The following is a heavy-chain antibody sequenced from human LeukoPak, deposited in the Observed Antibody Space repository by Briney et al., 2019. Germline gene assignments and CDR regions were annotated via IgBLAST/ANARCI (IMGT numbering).Heavy chain of an antibody. V-gene: IGHV4-39*07. J-gene: IGHJ4*02. D-gene: IGHD3-22*01. CDR3: ARDSSGYDY. CDR1: GGSISSSSYY. Sequence: PSETLSLTCTVSGGSISSSSYYWGWLRQPPGKGLEWIESIYYSGSTYYNPSLKSRVTISVDTSKNQFSLKLSSVTAADTAVYYCARDSSGYDYWGQGTLVTVSS. CDR2: IYYSGST.